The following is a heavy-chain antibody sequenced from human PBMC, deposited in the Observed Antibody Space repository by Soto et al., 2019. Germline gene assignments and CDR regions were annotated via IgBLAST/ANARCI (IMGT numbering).Heavy chain of an antibody. CDR3: AKEKGLDQLLVGFRGMDV. V-gene: IGHV3-30*18. Sequence: QVQLVESGGGVVQPGRSLRLSCAASGYTFSSDGMHWVRQAPGKGLEWVAVTSYDGSNKYYADSVKGRFTISRDNSKNTQYLQMNSLRAEDTAVYYCAKEKGLDQLLVGFRGMDVWGQGTTVTVSS. CDR1: GYTFSSDG. D-gene: IGHD2-2*01. J-gene: IGHJ6*02. CDR2: TSYDGSNK.